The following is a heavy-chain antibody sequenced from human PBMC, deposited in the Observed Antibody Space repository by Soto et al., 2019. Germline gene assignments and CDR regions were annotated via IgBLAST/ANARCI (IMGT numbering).Heavy chain of an antibody. J-gene: IGHJ1*01. CDR2: ISFDGANK. D-gene: IGHD4-4*01. CDR3: AIRTLVTTRYFQH. Sequence: GGSLRLSCAGSGFTFSNFPLHWVRQAPGKGLEWVAVISFDGANKYYADSVKGRFALSRDNSKNTVFLQMSSLRRDDTAIYYCAIRTLVTTRYFQHWGQGTQVTVSS. CDR1: GFTFSNFP. V-gene: IGHV3-30-3*02.